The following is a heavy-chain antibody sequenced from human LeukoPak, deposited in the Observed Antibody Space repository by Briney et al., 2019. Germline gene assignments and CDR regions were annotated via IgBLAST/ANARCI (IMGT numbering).Heavy chain of an antibody. CDR3: ARLDIVVKDGMDV. D-gene: IGHD2-2*03. CDR1: GYSFTSYW. V-gene: IGHV5-51*01. CDR2: IYPCYSDT. Sequence: GESLKISCKGSGYSFTSYWIGLVRQMPGKGLELIGIIYPCYSDTRYSPSFQGQVTISADKSISTAYLQWSSLKASDTAMYYCARLDIVVKDGMDVWGQGTKVTVSS. J-gene: IGHJ6*02.